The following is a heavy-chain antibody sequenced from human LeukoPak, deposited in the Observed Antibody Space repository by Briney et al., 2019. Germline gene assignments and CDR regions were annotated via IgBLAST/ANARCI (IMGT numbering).Heavy chain of an antibody. J-gene: IGHJ3*02. CDR1: GFTFSSYW. CDR2: IKQDGSEK. V-gene: IGHV3-7*01. D-gene: IGHD3-10*01. CDR3: ARDSGHYGSGSYAFDI. Sequence: GGPLRLSCAAWGFTFSSYWLSWVGQAPGRGREGVANIKQDGSEKYYVDSVKGRFTISRDNAKNSLYLQMNSLRAEDTAVYYCARDSGHYGSGSYAFDIWGQGTMVTVSS.